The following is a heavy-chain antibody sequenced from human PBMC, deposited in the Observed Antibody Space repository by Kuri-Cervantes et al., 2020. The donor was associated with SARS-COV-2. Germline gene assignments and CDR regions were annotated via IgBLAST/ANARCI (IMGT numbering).Heavy chain of an antibody. V-gene: IGHV1-2*02. CDR3: ASNRNYYYYGMDV. CDR2: INPNSGGT. CDR1: GYTFTGYY. J-gene: IGHJ6*02. Sequence: ASVKVSCKASGYTFTGYYMHWVRQAPGQGLEWMGWINPNSGGTNYAKKFQGRVTMTRDTSISTAYMELSRLRSDDTAVYYCASNRNYYYYGMDVWGQGTTVTVSS.